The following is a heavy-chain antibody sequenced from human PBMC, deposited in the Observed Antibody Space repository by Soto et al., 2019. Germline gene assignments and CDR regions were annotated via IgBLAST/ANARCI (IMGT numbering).Heavy chain of an antibody. Sequence: GASVKVSCKASGYTFTSYGISWVRQAPGQGLEWMGWISAYNGNTNYAQKLQGRVTMTTDTSTSTAYMELRSLRSDDTAVYYCARSVGITMVRGVIRPRYFDYWGQGTLVTVSS. D-gene: IGHD3-10*01. CDR1: GYTFTSYG. J-gene: IGHJ4*02. V-gene: IGHV1-18*01. CDR3: ARSVGITMVRGVIRPRYFDY. CDR2: ISAYNGNT.